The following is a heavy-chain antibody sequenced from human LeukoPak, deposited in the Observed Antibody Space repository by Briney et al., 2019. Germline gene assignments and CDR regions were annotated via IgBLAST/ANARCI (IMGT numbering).Heavy chain of an antibody. J-gene: IGHJ6*03. Sequence: GGSLRLSCAASGFTFSSYAMHWVRQAPGKGLEYVSAISGNGGSTYYANSVKGRFTISRDNFKNTLYLQMGSLRAEDMAVYYCVRSRMVRGVIGYYYYYMDVWGKGTTVTISS. CDR3: VRSRMVRGVIGYYYYYMDV. CDR1: GFTFSSYA. CDR2: ISGNGGST. V-gene: IGHV3-64*01. D-gene: IGHD3-10*01.